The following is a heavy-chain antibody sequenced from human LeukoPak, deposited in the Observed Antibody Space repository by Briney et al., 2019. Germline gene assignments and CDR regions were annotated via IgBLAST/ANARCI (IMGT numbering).Heavy chain of an antibody. D-gene: IGHD3-22*01. Sequence: PGGSLRLSCAASGFTFSSYWMHWVRQAPGKGLVWVSRINSDGNTMSYADSVKGRFTISRDNAKNTLYLQMNSLRAEDTAVYYRARATSGYYYGYFDLWGRGTLVTVSS. CDR2: INSDGNTM. J-gene: IGHJ2*01. V-gene: IGHV3-74*01. CDR1: GFTFSSYW. CDR3: ARATSGYYYGYFDL.